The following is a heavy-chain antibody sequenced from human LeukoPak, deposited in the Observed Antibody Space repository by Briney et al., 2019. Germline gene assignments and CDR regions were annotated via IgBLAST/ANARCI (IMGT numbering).Heavy chain of an antibody. CDR3: AKDDPVDTAMGYYYYGMDV. J-gene: IGHJ6*02. V-gene: IGHV3-30*18. CDR1: GLTFVSYA. D-gene: IGHD5-18*01. CDR2: ISYDGSNK. Sequence: TGGSLRLSCAASGLTFVSYAMSWVRQAPGKGLEWVAVISYDGSNKYYADSVKGRFPISRDNSKNTLYLQMNSLRAEDTAVYYCAKDDPVDTAMGYYYYGMDVWGQGTTVTVSS.